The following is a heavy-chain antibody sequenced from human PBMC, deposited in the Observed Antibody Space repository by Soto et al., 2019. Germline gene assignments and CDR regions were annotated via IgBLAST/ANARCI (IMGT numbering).Heavy chain of an antibody. CDR1: GFTFSSYA. CDR2: ISVRGGTT. D-gene: IGHD6-13*01. CDR3: AKALAAAGTWFDP. J-gene: IGHJ5*02. V-gene: IGHV3-23*01. Sequence: GGSLRLSCAASGFTFSSYAMSWVRQAPGKGLEWVSSISVRGGTTYYADSVKGRFTISRDNSKNTLYLQMNSLRAYDTALYYCAKALAAAGTWFDPWGQGTLVTVSS.